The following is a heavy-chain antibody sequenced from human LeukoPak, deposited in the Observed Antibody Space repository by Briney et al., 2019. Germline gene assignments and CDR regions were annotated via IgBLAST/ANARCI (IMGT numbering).Heavy chain of an antibody. CDR2: IYYSGST. CDR1: GCSISSYY. CDR3: ARGLMMAVAGRGEFHY. J-gene: IGHJ4*02. D-gene: IGHD6-13*01. Sequence: VKPSQTLSLTCIVSGCSISSYYWSWIRQPPGKGLEWIGCIYYSGSTNYNPSLKSRVTISVDTSKNQFSLKLSSVTAADTAVYYCARGLMMAVAGRGEFHYWGQGTLVTVS. V-gene: IGHV4-59*01.